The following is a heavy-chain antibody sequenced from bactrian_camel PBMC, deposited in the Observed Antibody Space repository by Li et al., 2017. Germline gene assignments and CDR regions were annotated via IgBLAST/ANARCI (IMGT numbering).Heavy chain of an antibody. CDR2: VTRDGTI. D-gene: IGHD5*01. J-gene: IGHJ4*01. Sequence: VQLVESGGGSVQAGGSLKLSCITSQYMSRSCGEAWHRQVPGKERELVASVTRDGTIFYANSVMGRFTISRDNAKNTLYLQMNSLKTEDTAVYYCATDSGGWLGSNQGTQVTVS. V-gene: IGHV3S55*01. CDR1: QYMSRSCG.